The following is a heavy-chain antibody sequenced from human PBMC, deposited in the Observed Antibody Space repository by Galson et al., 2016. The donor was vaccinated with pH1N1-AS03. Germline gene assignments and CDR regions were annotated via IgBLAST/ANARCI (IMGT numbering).Heavy chain of an antibody. CDR2: LYWDDDQ. J-gene: IGHJ4*02. CDR3: AHSVITTVREPSYYFES. CDR1: GFSLTTSGVG. D-gene: IGHD3-10*01. Sequence: LVKPTQTLTLTCTFSGFSLTTSGVGVAWIRQPPGKALEWLALLYWDDDQRCSPSLKSRLTITKDTSKNQVVLTLTNMDPVDTATYYCAHSVITTVREPSYYFESWGQGTLVTVSS. V-gene: IGHV2-5*02.